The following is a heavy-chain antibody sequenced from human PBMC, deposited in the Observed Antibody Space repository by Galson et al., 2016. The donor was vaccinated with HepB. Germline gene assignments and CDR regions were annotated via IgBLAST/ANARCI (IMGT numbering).Heavy chain of an antibody. V-gene: IGHV3-11*06. J-gene: IGHJ4*02. D-gene: IGHD2-21*01. CDR1: GFSFSDYY. CDR2: VTSSGYT. Sequence: SLRLSCAASGFSFSDYYMNWIRQAPGKGLEWVSYVTSSGYTNYADSVKGRFTISRDNAKNSLSLQMNSLRAEDTAVYYCSTDWVIVSGDQRVSEAVDYWGRGTLVTVSS. CDR3: STDWVIVSGDQRVSEAVDY.